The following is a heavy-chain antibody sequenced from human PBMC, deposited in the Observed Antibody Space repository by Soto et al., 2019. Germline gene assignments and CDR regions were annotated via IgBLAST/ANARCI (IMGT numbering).Heavy chain of an antibody. J-gene: IGHJ6*02. V-gene: IGHV3-11*06. Sequence: PGGSLRLSCVASGFTFSDYYMSWIRQAPGKGLEWVSYISSSSSYTNYADSVKGRFTISRDNAKNSLYLQMNSLRAEDTAVYYCARDSGSWSYYYYYGMDVWGQGTTVTVSS. CDR1: GFTFSDYY. D-gene: IGHD1-26*01. CDR3: ARDSGSWSYYYYYGMDV. CDR2: ISSSSSYT.